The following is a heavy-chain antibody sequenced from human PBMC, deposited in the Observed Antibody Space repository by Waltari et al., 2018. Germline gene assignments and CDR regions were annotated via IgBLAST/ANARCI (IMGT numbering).Heavy chain of an antibody. CDR2: INHSGST. Sequence: QVQLQQWGAGLLKPSETLSLTCAVYGGSFSGYYWSWIRQPPGTGLEWIGEINHSGSTNYNPALKSRVTRSVDTSKNTLYLQMNSLRAEDTAVYYCARDQRSGGSYYSPIDYWGQGTLVTVSS. V-gene: IGHV4-34*01. D-gene: IGHD2-15*01. CDR3: ARDQRSGGSYYSPIDY. CDR1: GGSFSGYY. J-gene: IGHJ4*02.